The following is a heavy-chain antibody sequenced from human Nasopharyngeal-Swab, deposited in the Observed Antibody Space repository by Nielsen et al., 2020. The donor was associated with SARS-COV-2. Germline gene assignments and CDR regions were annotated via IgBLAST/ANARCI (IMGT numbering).Heavy chain of an antibody. D-gene: IGHD3-3*01. Sequence: WIRQPPGKGLEWIGEIYHSGSTNYNPSLKSRVTISVDKSKNQFSLKLSSVTAADTAVYYCARGKMGILEWLLPDEMSYGMDVWGQGTTVTVSS. V-gene: IGHV4-4*02. J-gene: IGHJ6*02. CDR2: IYHSGST. CDR3: ARGKMGILEWLLPDEMSYGMDV.